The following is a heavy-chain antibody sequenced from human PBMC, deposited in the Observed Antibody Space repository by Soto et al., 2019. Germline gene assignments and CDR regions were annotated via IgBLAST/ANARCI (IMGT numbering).Heavy chain of an antibody. J-gene: IGHJ4*02. Sequence: VQLVESGGGLVQPGRSLRLSCTASGFTFDDYALHWVRQAPGKGLEWVSGITWNSDRVDYADSVKGRFTISRDNARNSLYLQMNSLRDEDTAVYYCVRGGGVGTTWGYYWGQGAQVTVSS. CDR3: VRGGGVGTTWGYY. D-gene: IGHD1-26*01. CDR1: GFTFDDYA. CDR2: ITWNSDRV. V-gene: IGHV3-9*01.